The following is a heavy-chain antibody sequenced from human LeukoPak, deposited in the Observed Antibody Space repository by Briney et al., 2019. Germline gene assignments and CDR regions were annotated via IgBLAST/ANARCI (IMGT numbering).Heavy chain of an antibody. CDR1: GFTFSSYG. Sequence: PGRSLRLSCAASGFTFSSYGMHWVRQAPGKGLEWVAVIWYDGSNKYYADSVKGRFTISRDSSKNTVYLQMNSLRAEDTAVYYCARQMTPHGNFDYWGQGTLVTVSS. D-gene: IGHD1-26*01. V-gene: IGHV3-33*01. CDR3: ARQMTPHGNFDY. J-gene: IGHJ4*02. CDR2: IWYDGSNK.